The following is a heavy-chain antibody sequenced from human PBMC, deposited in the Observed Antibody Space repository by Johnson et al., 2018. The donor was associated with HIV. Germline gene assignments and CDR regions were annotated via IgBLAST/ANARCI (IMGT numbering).Heavy chain of an antibody. CDR3: AKDVIMITFGGIFDI. Sequence: QVQLVESGGGVVQPGRSLRLSCAASGFTFSSYAIHWVRQAPGKGLEWVAVISYDGSNKYYADSVKGRFTISRDNAKNSLYLQMNSLRAEDTAVYYCAKDVIMITFGGIFDIWGQGTRVTVSS. V-gene: IGHV3-30*04. D-gene: IGHD3-16*01. J-gene: IGHJ3*02. CDR1: GFTFSSYA. CDR2: ISYDGSNK.